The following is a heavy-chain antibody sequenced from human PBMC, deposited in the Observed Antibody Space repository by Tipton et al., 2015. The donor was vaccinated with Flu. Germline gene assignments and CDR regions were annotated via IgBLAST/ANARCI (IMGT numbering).Heavy chain of an antibody. CDR1: GFTFSNAW. V-gene: IGHV3-15*01. CDR3: TTDRYDSSGYGD. Sequence: QLVQSGGGLVKPGGSLRLSCAASGFTFSNAWMSWVRQAPGKGLEWVGRIKSKTDGGTTDYAAPGKGRFTISRDDSKNTLYLQMNSLKTEDTAVYYCTTDRYDSSGYGDWGQGTLVTVSS. J-gene: IGHJ4*02. CDR2: IKSKTDGGTT. D-gene: IGHD3-22*01.